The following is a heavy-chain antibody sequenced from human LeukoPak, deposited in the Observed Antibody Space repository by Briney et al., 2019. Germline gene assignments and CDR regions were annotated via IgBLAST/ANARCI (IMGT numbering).Heavy chain of an antibody. J-gene: IGHJ4*02. D-gene: IGHD6-6*01. CDR3: AGHVGGSSKLDS. Sequence: SETLSLTCTVSGGSISSYYWSWIRQPPGKGLEWIGYIYYTGNTNYNPSLKSRVTISVDTSKNQFSLNLSSVTAADTAVYYCAGHVGGSSKLDSWGPGTLVFVSS. CDR2: IYYTGNT. V-gene: IGHV4-59*08. CDR1: GGSISSYY.